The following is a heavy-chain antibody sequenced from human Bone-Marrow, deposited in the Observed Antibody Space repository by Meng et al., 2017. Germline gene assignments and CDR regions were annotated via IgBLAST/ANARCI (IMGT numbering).Heavy chain of an antibody. CDR1: DYTFTGYG. J-gene: IGHJ4*02. D-gene: IGHD3-10*01. CDR2: LGAHDGDT. V-gene: IGHV1-18*01. CDR3: ARGTPGRSYSDY. Sequence: QVQPVQSGPEVKKPGASVKVSCKASDYTFTGYGVSWVRQAPGQGLEWMAWLGAHDGDTSHAPKFQGRVTVSADRPTATAYMELRSLRSDDTAVYYCARGTPGRSYSDYWGQGTLVTSPQ.